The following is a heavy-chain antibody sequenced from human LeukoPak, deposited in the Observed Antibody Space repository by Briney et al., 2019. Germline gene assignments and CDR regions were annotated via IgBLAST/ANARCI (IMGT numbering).Heavy chain of an antibody. Sequence: GGSLRLSCAASGFTFSNYWMGWVRQAPGKRPEWVANMNIDGSEKYYADSVKGRFTISRDNARNSVYLQMNSLRVEDTAEYYCARDPVEWELLLDCWGQGTLVTVSS. CDR3: ARDPVEWELLLDC. V-gene: IGHV3-7*01. CDR1: GFTFSNYW. CDR2: MNIDGSEK. D-gene: IGHD1-26*01. J-gene: IGHJ4*02.